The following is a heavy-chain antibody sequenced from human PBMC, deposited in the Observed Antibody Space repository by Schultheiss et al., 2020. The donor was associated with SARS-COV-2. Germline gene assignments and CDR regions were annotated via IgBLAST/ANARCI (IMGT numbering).Heavy chain of an antibody. CDR1: GGSISSSSYY. V-gene: IGHV4-39*01. CDR2: IYYSGST. J-gene: IGHJ5*02. Sequence: SQTLSLTCTVSGGSISSSSYYWGWIRQPPGKGLEWIGSIYYSGSTYYNPSLKSRVTISVDTSKNQFSLKLSSVTAADTAVYYCARGLEYCSSTSCYLKIRLSLRFDPWGQGTLVTVSS. D-gene: IGHD2-2*01. CDR3: ARGLEYCSSTSCYLKIRLSLRFDP.